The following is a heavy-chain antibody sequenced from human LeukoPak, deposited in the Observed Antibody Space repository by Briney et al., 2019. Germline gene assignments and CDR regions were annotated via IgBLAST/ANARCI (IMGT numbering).Heavy chain of an antibody. D-gene: IGHD5-18*01. CDR1: GNSISSSKW. CDR2: IYHSGST. CDR3: ARVERGYSYGYAYY. V-gene: IGHV4-4*02. J-gene: IGHJ4*02. Sequence: SETLSLTCAVSGNSISSSKWRSWVRQPPGKGLEWIGEIYHSGSTNFNPSLKSRATISLDKSKNQFSLKLSSVTAADTAVYYCARVERGYSYGYAYYWGQGTLVTVSS.